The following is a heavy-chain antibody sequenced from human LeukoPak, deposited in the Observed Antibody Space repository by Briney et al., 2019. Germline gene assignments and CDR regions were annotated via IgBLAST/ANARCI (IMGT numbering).Heavy chain of an antibody. V-gene: IGHV3-7*01. CDR3: ARHYSSSWFGY. D-gene: IGHD6-13*01. Sequence: PGGSLRLSCAASGFTFSSYWMSWVRQAPGKGLEWVANIKQDGSEKYYVDSVKGRFTISRDNAKNSLYLQMNSLRVEDTAVYFCARHYSSSWFGYWGQGTPVTVSS. CDR2: IKQDGSEK. CDR1: GFTFSSYW. J-gene: IGHJ4*02.